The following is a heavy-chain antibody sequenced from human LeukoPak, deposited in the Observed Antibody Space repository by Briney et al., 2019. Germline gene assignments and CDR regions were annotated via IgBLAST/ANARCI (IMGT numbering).Heavy chain of an antibody. CDR3: ATAKVFCSGGSCRNYYFDY. CDR2: ISTYNGNT. V-gene: IGHV1-18*01. CDR1: GYTFTSYG. J-gene: IGHJ4*02. D-gene: IGHD2-15*01. Sequence: ASVKVSCKASGYTFTSYGISWVRQAPGQGLEWMGWISTYNGNTNYAQKLQGRVTMTTDTSTSTAYMELRSLRSDDTAVYYCATAKVFCSGGSCRNYYFDYWGQGTLVTVSS.